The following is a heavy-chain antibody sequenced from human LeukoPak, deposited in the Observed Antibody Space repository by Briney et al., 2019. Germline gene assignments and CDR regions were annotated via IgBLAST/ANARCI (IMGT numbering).Heavy chain of an antibody. D-gene: IGHD3-9*01. V-gene: IGHV3-23*01. Sequence: GGSLRLSCAASGFTFCSYAMSWVRQAPGKGLEWGSTIIIPSGGSTYYADSGKGRFTVSRDNSKNTLYLQMNSLTAEDTAVYDCAKGRLRYFDWLGQGPLVTVSS. J-gene: IGHJ4*02. CDR3: AKGRLRYFDW. CDR1: GFTFCSYA. CDR2: IIIPSGGST.